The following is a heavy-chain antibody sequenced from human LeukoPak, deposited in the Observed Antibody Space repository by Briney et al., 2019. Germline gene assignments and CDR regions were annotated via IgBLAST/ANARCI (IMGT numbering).Heavy chain of an antibody. V-gene: IGHV3-33*01. Sequence: VGSLRLSCAASGFTFSNYGMHWVRQAPGKGLEWVAVIWSDESNKYYADSVKGRFTISRDNFKNTLYLHMNRLRAEDTTVYYCARGVVGATTGWYFDLWGRGTLITVSS. J-gene: IGHJ2*01. CDR3: ARGVVGATTGWYFDL. CDR2: IWSDESNK. CDR1: GFTFSNYG. D-gene: IGHD1-26*01.